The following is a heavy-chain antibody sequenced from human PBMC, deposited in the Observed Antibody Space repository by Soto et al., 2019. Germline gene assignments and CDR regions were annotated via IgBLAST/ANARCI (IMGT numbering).Heavy chain of an antibody. V-gene: IGHV1-46*01. D-gene: IGHD1-26*01. J-gene: IGHJ4*02. CDR2: INPNNGDT. CDR1: GSTLTDYL. CDR3: AREPPGTGSFDF. Sequence: APVKGVCKASGSTLTDYLVHWVRQGPGQGLEWMGIINPNNGDTSYAQQFQGRVALTRDTSTNTLYMELSGLISEDTAVYSCAREPPGTGSFDFWGQGALVTVSS.